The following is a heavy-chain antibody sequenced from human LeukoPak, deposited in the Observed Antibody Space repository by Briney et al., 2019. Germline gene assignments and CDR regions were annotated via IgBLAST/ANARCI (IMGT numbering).Heavy chain of an antibody. CDR3: ARDPNGDYVGAFDM. J-gene: IGHJ3*02. V-gene: IGHV3-23*01. CDR2: IRGNGIHT. CDR1: GFTFSNYA. Sequence: PGGSLRLSCVASGFTFSNYAMMWVRQAAGRGPEWVSAIRGNGIHTQYADSVKDRFTIFRDNSRNTLYLQMNSLRADDTAVYFCARDPNGDYVGAFDMWGQGTEVTVSS. D-gene: IGHD4-17*01.